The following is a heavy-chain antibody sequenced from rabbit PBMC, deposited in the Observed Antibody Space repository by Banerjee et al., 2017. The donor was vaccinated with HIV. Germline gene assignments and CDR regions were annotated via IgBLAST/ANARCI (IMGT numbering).Heavy chain of an antibody. D-gene: IGHD4-1*01. CDR1: GFSFSSSYD. CDR3: ARDLAGVIGWNFSL. CDR2: IYTGSSGST. V-gene: IGHV1S45*01. Sequence: QEQLVESGGGLVKPGASLTLTCTASGFSFSSSYDMCWVRQAPGKGLEWIGCIYTGSSGSTYYASWAIGRFTISKTSSTTVTLQMTSLTVADTATYLCARDLAGVIGWNFSLWGPGTLVTVS. J-gene: IGHJ4*01.